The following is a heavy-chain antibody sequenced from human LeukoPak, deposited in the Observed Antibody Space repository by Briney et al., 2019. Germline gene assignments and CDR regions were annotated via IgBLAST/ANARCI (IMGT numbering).Heavy chain of an antibody. D-gene: IGHD3-9*01. J-gene: IGHJ4*02. CDR1: GFTVSSNS. CDR3: ARDREYYDILTGYKVSHYFDY. Sequence: GGSLRLSCTVSGFTVSSNSMSWVRQAPGKGLEWVSFIYSDNTHYSDSVKGRFTISRDNSKNTLFLQMNSLRAEDTAVYYCARDREYYDILTGYKVSHYFDYWGQGTLVTVSS. CDR2: IYSDNT. V-gene: IGHV3-66*03.